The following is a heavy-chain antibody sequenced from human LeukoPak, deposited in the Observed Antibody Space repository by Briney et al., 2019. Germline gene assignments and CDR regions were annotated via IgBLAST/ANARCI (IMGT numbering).Heavy chain of an antibody. D-gene: IGHD1-14*01. V-gene: IGHV3-7*04. CDR2: IKKDGSEH. CDR1: GFTFSNHW. Sequence: GGSLRLSCEGSGFTFSNHWMSWVRQAPGKGLEWVANIKKDGSEHYYVDSVKGRFTISRDNAKNSLYLQMSSLRAEDTAVYYCARAQSTGFDIWGQGTMVTVSS. J-gene: IGHJ3*02. CDR3: ARAQSTGFDI.